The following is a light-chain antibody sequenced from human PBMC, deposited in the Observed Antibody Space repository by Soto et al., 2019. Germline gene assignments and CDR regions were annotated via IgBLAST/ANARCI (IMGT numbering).Light chain of an antibody. CDR1: SSDVGGYNY. CDR3: SSYTSSSVV. V-gene: IGLV2-14*01. CDR2: DVS. J-gene: IGLJ2*01. Sequence: QSVLTQPASVSGSPGQSITISCTGTSSDVGGYNYVSSYQQHPGKAPKLMIYDVSNRPSGVSNRFSGSKSGNTASLTISGLQGEDEADYYCSSYTSSSVVFGGGTKLTDL.